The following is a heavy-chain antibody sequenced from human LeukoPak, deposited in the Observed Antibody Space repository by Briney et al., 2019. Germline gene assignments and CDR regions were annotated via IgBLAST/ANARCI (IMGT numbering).Heavy chain of an antibody. D-gene: IGHD2-2*01. CDR3: ARDRIVVVPAALYYYYGMDV. V-gene: IGHV1-46*01. Sequence: GASVKVSCKTSGYTFTSYYVHWVRQAPGQGLEWMGIINPASGRTTYAQNFQGRVTITADKSTSTAYMELSSLRSEDTAVYYCARDRIVVVPAALYYYYGMDVWGQGTTVTVSS. CDR2: INPASGRT. J-gene: IGHJ6*02. CDR1: GYTFTSYY.